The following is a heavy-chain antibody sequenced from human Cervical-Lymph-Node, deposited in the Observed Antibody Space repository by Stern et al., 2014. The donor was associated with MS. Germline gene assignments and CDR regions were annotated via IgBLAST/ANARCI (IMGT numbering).Heavy chain of an antibody. CDR2: INWDDDK. Sequence: QVTLRESGPALVKPAQTLTLTCTFSGFSLSTSGMSVSWIGQPPGKALEWLALINWDDDKYYRRSLKTRLTISKDTSKNQVVLTMTNMDPVDTATYYCAHSGMYSGSISTFDYWGQGTLVTVSS. CDR1: GFSLSTSGMS. V-gene: IGHV2-70*13. J-gene: IGHJ4*02. CDR3: AHSGMYSGSISTFDY. D-gene: IGHD3-10*01.